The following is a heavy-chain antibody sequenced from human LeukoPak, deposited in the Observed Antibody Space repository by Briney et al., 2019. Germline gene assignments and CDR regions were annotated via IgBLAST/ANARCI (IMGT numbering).Heavy chain of an antibody. CDR1: GFTFSNTW. CDR2: ISPDGTRT. J-gene: IGHJ4*02. V-gene: IGHV3-74*01. CDR3: ARDGGYSSGWSDY. Sequence: GGSLRLSCAASGFTFSNTWMHWVRLVPGKGLVWVSRISPDGTRTGYADPVTGRFTVSRDNARNTLYLQTNSLRAEDTAVYYCARDGGYSSGWSDYWGQGTLVTVSS. D-gene: IGHD6-19*01.